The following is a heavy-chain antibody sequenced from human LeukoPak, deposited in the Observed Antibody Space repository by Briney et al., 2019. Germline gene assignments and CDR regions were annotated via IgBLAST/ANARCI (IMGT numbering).Heavy chain of an antibody. Sequence: PSETLSLTCAVYGGSFSGYYWSWIRQPPGKGLEWIGEINHSGSTNYNPSLKSRVTISVDTSKNQFSLKLSSVTAADTAVYYCARGPRRWYALTNWFDPWGQGTLVTVSS. J-gene: IGHJ5*02. V-gene: IGHV4-34*01. CDR3: ARGPRRWYALTNWFDP. CDR2: INHSGST. D-gene: IGHD2-15*01. CDR1: GGSFSGYY.